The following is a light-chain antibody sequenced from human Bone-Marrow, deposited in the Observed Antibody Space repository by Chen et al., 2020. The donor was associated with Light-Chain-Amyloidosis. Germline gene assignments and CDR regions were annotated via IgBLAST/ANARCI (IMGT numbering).Light chain of an antibody. V-gene: IGKV1-9*01. CDR3: EQLNSYPSIT. CDR2: AAS. J-gene: IGKJ5*01. Sequence: IQLTQSPSSLSASVGDRVTITCRASQGISSYLAWYQQKPGKAPKLLIYAASTLQSGVPSRFSGSGSGTDFTLTNSSLQPEDCATDYCEQLNSYPSITFGQGTRLEIK. CDR1: QGISSY.